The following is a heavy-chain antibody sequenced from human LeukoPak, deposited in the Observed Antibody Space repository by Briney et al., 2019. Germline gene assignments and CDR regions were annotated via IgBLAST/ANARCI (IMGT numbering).Heavy chain of an antibody. CDR2: ISYDESNK. Sequence: GGSLRLSCAASGLTFTTYAMHWVRQAPGKGLEWVAVISYDESNKYYGDSVQGRFTISRDNSKNTLYLQMNSLRPEDTAVYYCARGSYCYASGSYFWGQGTLVTVSS. D-gene: IGHD3-10*01. CDR3: ARGSYCYASGSYF. V-gene: IGHV3-30-3*01. CDR1: GLTFTTYA. J-gene: IGHJ4*02.